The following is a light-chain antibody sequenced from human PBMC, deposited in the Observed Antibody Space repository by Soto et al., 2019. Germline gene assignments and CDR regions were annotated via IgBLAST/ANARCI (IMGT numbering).Light chain of an antibody. V-gene: IGKV3-15*01. CDR2: GAS. J-gene: IGKJ1*01. CDR1: QSVSSN. CDR3: QQYDTSPRT. Sequence: EIVMTQSPATLSVSPGERATLSCRASQSVSSNLAWYQQKPGQAPRLLIYGASTRATGIPARFSGSGSGTDFTLTISRLEPEDFAVYYCQQYDTSPRTFGPGTKVDIK.